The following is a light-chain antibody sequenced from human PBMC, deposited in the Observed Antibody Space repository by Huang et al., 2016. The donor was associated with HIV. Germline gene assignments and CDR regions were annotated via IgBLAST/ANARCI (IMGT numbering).Light chain of an antibody. CDR2: KIS. Sequence: DVVLTQSPLSLPVTLGQSASISCWSIHSLTYSDGNTYLSWFQQRPGQSPRRLIYKISNRDSGVPDRFSGSGSGSDCTLKISKVEAEDVAVYYCMQGTHWPPITFGQGTRLEI. CDR3: MQGTHWPPIT. J-gene: IGKJ5*01. CDR1: HSLTYSDGNTY. V-gene: IGKV2-30*01.